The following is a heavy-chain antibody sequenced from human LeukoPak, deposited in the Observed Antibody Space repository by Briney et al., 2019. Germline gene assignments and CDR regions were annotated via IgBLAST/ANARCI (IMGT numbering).Heavy chain of an antibody. CDR3: ARDSYDILTGYSPIDY. CDR2: INPNSGGT. D-gene: IGHD3-9*01. CDR1: GYTFTGYY. J-gene: IGHJ4*02. Sequence: ASVKVSCKASGYTFTGYYMHWVRQAPGQGREWMGWINPNSGGTNYAQKFQGRVTMTRDTSISTAYMELSRLRSDDTAVYYCARDSYDILTGYSPIDYWGQGTLVTVSS. V-gene: IGHV1-2*02.